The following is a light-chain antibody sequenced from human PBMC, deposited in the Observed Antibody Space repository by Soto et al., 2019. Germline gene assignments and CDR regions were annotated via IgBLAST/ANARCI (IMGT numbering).Light chain of an antibody. V-gene: IGKV3-15*01. Sequence: EIVMTQCPSTMSASPGDRATISCLASQSVSNYLAWFQQKPGQAPRLLIYEASSWATGVPARFSGSGSGTEFTLTISSLQFEDFAVYYCQQYTSWPWTFGQGTKVDNK. J-gene: IGKJ1*01. CDR1: QSVSNY. CDR3: QQYTSWPWT. CDR2: EAS.